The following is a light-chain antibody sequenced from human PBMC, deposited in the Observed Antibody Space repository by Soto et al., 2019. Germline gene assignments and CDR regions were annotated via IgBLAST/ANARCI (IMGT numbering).Light chain of an antibody. CDR3: QQYHDWPPIT. CDR2: GAS. Sequence: EIVMTQSPATLFVSPGERATLSCRASQTVSDDLAWYQQKPGQAPRLLIYGASTRATDIPARFSGGGSGTESTLTISCLQSEDSAIYYCQQYHDWPPITFGPGTKVNI. CDR1: QTVSDD. V-gene: IGKV3-15*01. J-gene: IGKJ3*01.